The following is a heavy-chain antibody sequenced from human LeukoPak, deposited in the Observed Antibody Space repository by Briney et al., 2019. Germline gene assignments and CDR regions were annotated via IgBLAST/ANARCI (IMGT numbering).Heavy chain of an antibody. J-gene: IGHJ5*02. Sequence: SQTLSLTCTVSGGSISSGSYYWSWIRQPAGKGLEWIGRIYTSGSTNYNPSLKSRVTISVDTSKNQFSLKLSSVTAADTAVYYCARDRSDYYGSGSYQSPWGQGTPDTVSS. CDR3: ARDRSDYYGSGSYQSP. CDR1: GGSISSGSYY. D-gene: IGHD3-10*01. V-gene: IGHV4-61*02. CDR2: IYTSGST.